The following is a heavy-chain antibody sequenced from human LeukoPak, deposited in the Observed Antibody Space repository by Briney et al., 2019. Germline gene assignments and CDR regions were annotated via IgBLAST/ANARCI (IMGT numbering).Heavy chain of an antibody. Sequence: SETLSLTCTVSGGSISSYYWCWIRKPPRQGLEWIWYIYNRGMSHYNPSLKSRIYISVDTSKNQLTLKLSSITAADTAVYYCTRHEACYGSGRDVFDIWGQGKMVTVSS. V-gene: IGHV4-59*08. CDR2: IYNRGMS. CDR1: GGSISSYY. J-gene: IGHJ3*02. D-gene: IGHD2-15*01. CDR3: TRHEACYGSGRDVFDI.